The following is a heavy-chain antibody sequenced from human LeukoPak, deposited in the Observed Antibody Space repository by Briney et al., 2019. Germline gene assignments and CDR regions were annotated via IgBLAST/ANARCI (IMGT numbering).Heavy chain of an antibody. CDR3: AREGTYYDILTGYYMESAFDI. CDR1: GFTFSSYW. CDR2: INSDGSST. V-gene: IGHV3-74*01. J-gene: IGHJ3*02. Sequence: GGSLRLSCAASGFTFSSYWMNWVRQAPGKGLVWVSRINSDGSSTSYADSVKGRFTISRDNAKNTLYLQMNSLRAEDTAVYYCAREGTYYDILTGYYMESAFDIWGQGTMVTVSS. D-gene: IGHD3-9*01.